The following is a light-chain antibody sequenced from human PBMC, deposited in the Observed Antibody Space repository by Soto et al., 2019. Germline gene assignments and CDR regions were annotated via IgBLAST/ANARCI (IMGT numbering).Light chain of an antibody. CDR1: QRISNN. CDR3: QHYNEWPLT. Sequence: ERVMTQSPAILSVSPGERATLSCRASQRISNNLAWYQQKPGQAPRLLIYFASTRAAGIPARFSGSGSGTELTLTISSLQSEDSAVYYCQHYNEWPLTFGGGTKVETK. CDR2: FAS. V-gene: IGKV3-15*01. J-gene: IGKJ4*01.